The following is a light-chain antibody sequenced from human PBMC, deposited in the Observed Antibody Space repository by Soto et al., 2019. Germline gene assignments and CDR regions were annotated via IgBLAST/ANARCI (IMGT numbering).Light chain of an antibody. J-gene: IGKJ4*01. Sequence: DIHMTQSPSSVSASVGDRVTITCRASQGISSWLAWYQQKPGKAPKLLIYTVSSLQSGVPSRFSGSGSGTDFTLTISSLQPEDFDYCQQANSFPLTFGGGTKVEIK. CDR1: QGISSW. CDR3: QQANSFPLT. V-gene: IGKV1-12*01. CDR2: TVS.